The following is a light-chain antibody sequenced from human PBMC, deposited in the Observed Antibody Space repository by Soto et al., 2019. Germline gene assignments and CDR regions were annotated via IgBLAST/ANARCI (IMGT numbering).Light chain of an antibody. V-gene: IGKV1-27*01. CDR3: QEYNSVPLT. CDR2: VAS. J-gene: IGKJ4*01. Sequence: DIQMTQSPSSLSASVGDRVTITCRASQDISNYLAWYQQKPGKVPKLLIFVASTLQSGVPSRFSGGGSGTDFTLTISSLQPEDVATYYCQEYNSVPLTFGGGTKVDI. CDR1: QDISNY.